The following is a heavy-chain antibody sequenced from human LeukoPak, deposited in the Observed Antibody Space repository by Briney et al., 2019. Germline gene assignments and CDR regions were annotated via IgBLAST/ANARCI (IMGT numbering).Heavy chain of an antibody. J-gene: IGHJ4*02. V-gene: IGHV1-2*02. D-gene: IGHD2-15*01. CDR3: ALEGYCSGGSCLWATFDY. CDR1: GYTFTCYY. Sequence: ASVKVSCKASGYTFTCYYMHWVRPAPGQGLEWMGWINPNSGGTNYAQKFQGRVTMTRDTSISTAYMELSRLRSDDTAVYYCALEGYCSGGSCLWATFDYWGQGTLVTVSS. CDR2: INPNSGGT.